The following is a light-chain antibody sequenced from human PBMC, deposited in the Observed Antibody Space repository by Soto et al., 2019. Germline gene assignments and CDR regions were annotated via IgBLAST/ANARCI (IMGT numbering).Light chain of an antibody. V-gene: IGKV1-6*01. CDR1: QGIRTE. CDR3: LQESDYPRT. Sequence: ATQMTQSPSSLSASVGDRVTIACRASQGIRTELAWYQQKRGEAPKLLIYAASALQSGVPSRFSGSGSGTGFTFTLRNLQPEDFATYYCLQESDYPRTFGQGTKVEMK. J-gene: IGKJ1*01. CDR2: AAS.